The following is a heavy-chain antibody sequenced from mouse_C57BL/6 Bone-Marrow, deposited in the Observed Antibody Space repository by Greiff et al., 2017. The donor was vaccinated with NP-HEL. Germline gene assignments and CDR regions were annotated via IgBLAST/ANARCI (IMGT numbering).Heavy chain of an antibody. CDR2: IFPGSGST. Sequence: SGPELVKPGASVKISCKASGYTFTDYYINWVKQRPGQGLEWIGWIFPGSGSTYYNEKFKGKATLTVDKSSSTAYMLLSSLTSEDSAVYFCARRGRLRLDAMDYWGQGTSVTVSS. J-gene: IGHJ4*01. V-gene: IGHV1-75*01. CDR1: GYTFTDYY. D-gene: IGHD2-4*01. CDR3: ARRGRLRLDAMDY.